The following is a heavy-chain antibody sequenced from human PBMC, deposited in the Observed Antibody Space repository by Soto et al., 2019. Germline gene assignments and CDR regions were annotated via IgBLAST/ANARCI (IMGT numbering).Heavy chain of an antibody. CDR1: GFTFSSYG. D-gene: IGHD5-18*01. CDR2: IWYGGSNK. V-gene: IGHV3-33*01. CDR3: AVETPDYYFDF. J-gene: IGHJ4*02. Sequence: HPGGSLRLSCASSGFTFSSYGMHWVRQAPGKGLEWVAAIWYGGSNKYYADSVKGRFTISRDNSKNTLYLQMNSLRAEDTAVYYCAVETPDYYFDFWGQGT.